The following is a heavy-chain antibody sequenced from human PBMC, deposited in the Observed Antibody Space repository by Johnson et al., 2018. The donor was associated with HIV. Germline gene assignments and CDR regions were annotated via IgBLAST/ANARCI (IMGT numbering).Heavy chain of an antibody. D-gene: IGHD5-24*01. CDR3: ARDVGDGYNRWGAFDF. J-gene: IGHJ3*01. CDR2: ISYDGSNK. V-gene: IGHV3-30*03. Sequence: VQLVESGGGVVQPGRSLRLSCAASGFTFSSYGMHWVRQAPGKGLEWVAVISYDGSNKYYTESVKGRFTISRDNSKNTLYLQMSSLRAEDAAVYYCARDVGDGYNRWGAFDFWGQGTMVTVSS. CDR1: GFTFSSYG.